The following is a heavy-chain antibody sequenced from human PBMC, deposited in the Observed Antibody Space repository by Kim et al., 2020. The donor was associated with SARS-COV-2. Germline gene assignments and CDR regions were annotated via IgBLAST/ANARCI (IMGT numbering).Heavy chain of an antibody. V-gene: IGHV4-39*01. CDR2: GST. Sequence: GSTYYNPSLKSRVAISVDTSKNQFSLKLSSVTAADTAVYYCARRGVGEMKYWGQGTLVTVSS. D-gene: IGHD3-10*01. J-gene: IGHJ4*02. CDR3: ARRGVGEMKY.